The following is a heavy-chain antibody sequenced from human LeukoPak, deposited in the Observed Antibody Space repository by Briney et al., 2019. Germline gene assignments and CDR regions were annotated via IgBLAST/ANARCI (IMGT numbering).Heavy chain of an antibody. J-gene: IGHJ3*02. CDR2: IYYSGST. Sequence: PSETLSLTCTVSGGSISSSSYYWGWIRQPPGKGREWIGSIYYSGSTYYNPSLKSRVTISVDTSKNQFSLKLSSVTAADTAVYYCARDGPQVLLIHPHDAFDIWGQGTMVTVSS. CDR3: ARDGPQVLLIHPHDAFDI. D-gene: IGHD3-10*01. V-gene: IGHV4-39*02. CDR1: GGSISSSSYY.